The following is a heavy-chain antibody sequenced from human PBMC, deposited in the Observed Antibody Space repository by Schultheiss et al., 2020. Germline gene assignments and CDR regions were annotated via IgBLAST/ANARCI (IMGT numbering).Heavy chain of an antibody. V-gene: IGHV1-3*01. CDR3: ARECCGGGSCPTCNDY. CDR2: INPGTGTT. Sequence: ASVKVSCKASGGTFSSYAIHWVRQAPGQRLEWLGWINPGTGTTKYSQKFQGRVTITRDTSASTAYMELSSLKSEDTAVYYCARECCGGGSCPTCNDYWAQGTLVKVSS. J-gene: IGHJ4*02. D-gene: IGHD2-15*01. CDR1: GGTFSSYA.